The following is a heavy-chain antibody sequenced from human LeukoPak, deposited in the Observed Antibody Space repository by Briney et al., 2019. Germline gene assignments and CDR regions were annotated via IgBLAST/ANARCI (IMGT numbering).Heavy chain of an antibody. CDR2: ISGSGGST. CDR1: GFTFSNSA. Sequence: GGSLRLSCAASGFTFSNSAMSWVRQAPGKGLEWVSAISGSGGSTYYADSVKGRFTISRDNSKNTLYLQMNSLRAEDTAVYYCAKDRTAIIDYWGQGTLVTVSS. CDR3: AKDRTAIIDY. D-gene: IGHD2-21*02. J-gene: IGHJ4*02. V-gene: IGHV3-23*01.